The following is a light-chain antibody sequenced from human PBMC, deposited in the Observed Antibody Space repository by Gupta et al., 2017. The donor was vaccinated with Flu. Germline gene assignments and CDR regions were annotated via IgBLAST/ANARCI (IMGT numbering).Light chain of an antibody. CDR2: VKS. J-gene: IGLJ3*02. CDR3: ATWDRSLIAGV. V-gene: IGLV1-51*02. Sequence: SSSNIGINFVSCHEQLAGTAPKLLIFVKSTRPTGILDRFSGSKSGTSATLGMTGLHTGDEADYYCATWDRSLIAGVFGGGTTLTGL. CDR1: SSNIGINF.